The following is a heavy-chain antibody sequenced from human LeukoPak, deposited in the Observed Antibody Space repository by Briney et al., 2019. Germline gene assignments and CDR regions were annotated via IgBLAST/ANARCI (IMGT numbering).Heavy chain of an antibody. Sequence: GGSLRLSCVASGFTFSTYILHWVRQAPGKGLEWVVVISSDGSNKYYAESVKGRFTISRDNSKNTLYLQMNSLRAEDTAVYYCARARGIAAAGPPLNYYYMDVWGKGTTVTVSS. D-gene: IGHD6-13*01. CDR1: GFTFSTYI. CDR3: ARARGIAAAGPPLNYYYMDV. J-gene: IGHJ6*03. V-gene: IGHV3-30*04. CDR2: ISSDGSNK.